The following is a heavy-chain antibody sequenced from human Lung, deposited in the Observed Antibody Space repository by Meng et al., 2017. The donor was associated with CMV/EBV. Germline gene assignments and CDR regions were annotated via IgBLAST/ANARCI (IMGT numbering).Heavy chain of an antibody. CDR3: ARGEFKSSSSLYY. V-gene: IGHV3-49*04. CDR1: GFTFGDYP. D-gene: IGHD6-6*01. CDR2: IRNKGYGGTT. Sequence: GGSLRLXCTASGFTFGDYPMTWVRQAPGKGLEWIGFIRNKGYGGTTEYAASVKGRFIISRDDSRSIAYLQMNSLKTEDTAVYYCARGEFKSSSSLYYWGQGKXVNGSS. J-gene: IGHJ4*02.